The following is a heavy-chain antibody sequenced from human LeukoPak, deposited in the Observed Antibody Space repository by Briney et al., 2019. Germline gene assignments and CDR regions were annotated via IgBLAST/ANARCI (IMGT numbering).Heavy chain of an antibody. D-gene: IGHD3-22*01. V-gene: IGHV3-48*01. CDR3: ARLKGRYHDSSGYYPFSP. J-gene: IGHJ5*02. CDR1: GFTFSSYS. CDR2: ISISSSTI. Sequence: GGSLRLSCAASGFTFSSYSMTWVRQAPGKGLEWISYISISSSTIFYADSVKGRFTISRDDAKNSLYLQMNSLRVEDTAVYYCARLKGRYHDSSGYYPFSPWGQGTLVTVSS.